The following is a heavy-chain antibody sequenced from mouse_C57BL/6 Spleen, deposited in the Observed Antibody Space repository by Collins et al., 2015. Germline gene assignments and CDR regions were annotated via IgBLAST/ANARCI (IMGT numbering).Heavy chain of an antibody. J-gene: IGHJ1*03. CDR2: INPNNGGT. D-gene: IGHD1-1*01. CDR1: GYTFTDYY. CDR3: ARDPSYYYGSSYGYFDV. Sequence: EVQLQQSGPELVKPGASVKISCKASGYTFTDYYMNWVKQSHGKSLEWIGDINPNNGGTSYNQKFKGKATLTVDKSSSTAYMELRSLTSEDSAVYYCARDPSYYYGSSYGYFDVWGTGTTVTVSS. V-gene: IGHV1-26*01.